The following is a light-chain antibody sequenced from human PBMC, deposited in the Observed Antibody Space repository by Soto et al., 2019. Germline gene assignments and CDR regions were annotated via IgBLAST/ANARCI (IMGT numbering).Light chain of an antibody. CDR3: GTWDSSLSVVL. V-gene: IGLV1-51*01. Sequence: QSALTQPPSVSAAPGQRVTISCSGSSSNIGHNYVSWYQQVPGTAPKLLIYDNTKRPSGIPDRFSGSKSGTSATLGITGLQTGDEADYFCGTWDSSLSVVLFGGGTQLTVL. CDR1: SSNIGHNY. J-gene: IGLJ2*01. CDR2: DNT.